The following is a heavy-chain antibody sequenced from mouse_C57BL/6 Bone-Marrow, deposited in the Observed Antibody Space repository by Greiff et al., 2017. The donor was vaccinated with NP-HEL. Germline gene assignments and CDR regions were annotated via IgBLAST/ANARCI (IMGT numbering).Heavy chain of an antibody. Sequence: VQLQQSGAELARPGASVKLSCKASGYTFTSYGISWVKQRTGQGLEWIGEIYPRSGNTYYNEKFKGKATLTADKSSSTAYMELSSLTSEDSAVYFCARGTMVTTGGYAMDYWGQGTSVTVSS. D-gene: IGHD2-2*01. V-gene: IGHV1-81*01. J-gene: IGHJ4*01. CDR1: GYTFTSYG. CDR3: ARGTMVTTGGYAMDY. CDR2: IYPRSGNT.